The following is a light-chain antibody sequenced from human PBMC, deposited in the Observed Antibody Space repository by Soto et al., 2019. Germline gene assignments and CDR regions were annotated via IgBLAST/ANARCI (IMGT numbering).Light chain of an antibody. CDR2: AAS. Sequence: DIQMTQSPTSLSASVGDRVTITCRASQGIRNYVAWYQQKPGQAPKLLIYAASTLQSGVPSRFSGSGSGTDFSLIINSLHAEDVATYCCQKYSSLPVFGPGTKGEIK. CDR3: QKYSSLPV. CDR1: QGIRNY. V-gene: IGKV1-27*01. J-gene: IGKJ3*01.